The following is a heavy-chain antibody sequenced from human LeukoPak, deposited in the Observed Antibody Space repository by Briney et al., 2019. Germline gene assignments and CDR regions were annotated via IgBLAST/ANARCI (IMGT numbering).Heavy chain of an antibody. V-gene: IGHV3-23*01. CDR3: ASLRGYSYGYPVDY. Sequence: PGGSLRLSCAASGFTFSSYAMSWVRQAPGKGLEWVSAISGSGGSTYYADSVKGRFTISRDNSKNTLYLQMNSLRAEDTAVYYRASLRGYSYGYPVDYWGQGTLVTASS. D-gene: IGHD5-18*01. CDR2: ISGSGGST. CDR1: GFTFSSYA. J-gene: IGHJ4*02.